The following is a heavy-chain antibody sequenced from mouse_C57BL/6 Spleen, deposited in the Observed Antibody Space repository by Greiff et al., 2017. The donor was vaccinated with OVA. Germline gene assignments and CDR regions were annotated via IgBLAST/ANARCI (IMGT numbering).Heavy chain of an antibody. CDR3: ARTGGSSPGAMDY. J-gene: IGHJ4*01. Sequence: QVQLQQPGAEVVRPGSSVKLSCKASGYTFTSYWMHWVKQRPIQGLEWIGNIDPSDSETHYNQKFKDKATLTVDKSSSTAYMQLSSLTSEDSAVYYCARTGGSSPGAMDYWGQGTSVTVSS. V-gene: IGHV1-52*01. CDR2: IDPSDSET. CDR1: GYTFTSYW. D-gene: IGHD1-1*01.